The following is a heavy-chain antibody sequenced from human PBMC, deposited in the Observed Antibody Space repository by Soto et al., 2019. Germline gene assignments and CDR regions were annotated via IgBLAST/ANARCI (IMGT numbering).Heavy chain of an antibody. CDR3: ARDGDIVVVVAAADGMDV. J-gene: IGHJ6*02. CDR2: ISSSSSYI. V-gene: IGHV3-21*01. D-gene: IGHD2-15*01. Sequence: EVQLVESGGGLVKPGGSLRLSCAASGFTFSSYSMNWVRQAPGKGLEWVSSISSSSSYIYYADSVKGRFTISRDNAKNSLYLQMNSLRAEDTAVYYCARDGDIVVVVAAADGMDVWGQGTTVTVSS. CDR1: GFTFSSYS.